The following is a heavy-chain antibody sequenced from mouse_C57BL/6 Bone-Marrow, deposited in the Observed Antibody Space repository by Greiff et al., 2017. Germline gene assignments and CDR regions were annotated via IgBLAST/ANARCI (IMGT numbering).Heavy chain of an antibody. D-gene: IGHD2-4*01. V-gene: IGHV3-6*01. CDR2: ISYDGSN. CDR3: AKEGNYDYIYYVDY. Sequence: EVQLQESGPGLVKPSQSLSLTCSVTGYSITSGYYWNWIRQFPGNKLEWMGYISYDGSNNYNPSLKNRISITRDTSKNQFFLKLNSVTTEDTATYYCAKEGNYDYIYYVDYWGQGTTLTVSS. J-gene: IGHJ2*01. CDR1: GYSITSGYY.